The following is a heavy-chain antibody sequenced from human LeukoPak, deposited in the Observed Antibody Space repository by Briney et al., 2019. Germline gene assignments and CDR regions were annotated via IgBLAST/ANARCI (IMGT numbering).Heavy chain of an antibody. Sequence: SETLSLTCTVSGDSISSYYWSWIRQPPGKGLEWIGYIYYIGSTNYNPSLKSRVAIPVDTSKNQFSLKLSSVTAADTAVYYCARDYAFDIWGQGTMVAVSS. CDR1: GDSISSYY. J-gene: IGHJ3*02. CDR2: IYYIGST. V-gene: IGHV4-59*01. CDR3: ARDYAFDI.